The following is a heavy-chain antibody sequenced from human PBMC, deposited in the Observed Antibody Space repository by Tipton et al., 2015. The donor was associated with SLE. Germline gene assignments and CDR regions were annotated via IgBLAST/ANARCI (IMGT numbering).Heavy chain of an antibody. J-gene: IGHJ3*02. CDR2: IYSSGRT. CDR1: GGAISTFY. D-gene: IGHD6-19*01. CDR3: ARRGWVDAFDI. Sequence: TLSLTCTVSGGAISTFYWSWIRQSAGKGLEWIGRIYSSGRTNYNPSLKSRVTMSVGTSRKQFSLKLTSVTAADTAVYYCARRGWVDAFDIWGQGTMVIVSS. V-gene: IGHV4-4*07.